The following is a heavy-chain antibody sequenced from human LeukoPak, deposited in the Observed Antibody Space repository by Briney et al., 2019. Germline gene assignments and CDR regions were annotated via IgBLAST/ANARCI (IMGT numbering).Heavy chain of an antibody. CDR1: GGSISSYY. J-gene: IGHJ4*02. Sequence: PSETLSLTCTVSGGSISSYYWSWIRQPPGKGLEWIGYIYYSGSTNYNPSLKSRVTISVDVSKNQFSLKLSSVTAADTAVYYCASRSLRATYYDYWGQGTLVTVSS. CDR2: IYYSGST. D-gene: IGHD1-26*01. CDR3: ASRSLRATYYDY. V-gene: IGHV4-59*08.